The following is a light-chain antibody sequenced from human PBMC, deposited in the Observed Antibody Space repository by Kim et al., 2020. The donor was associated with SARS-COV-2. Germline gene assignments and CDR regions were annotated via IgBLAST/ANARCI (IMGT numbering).Light chain of an antibody. CDR2: LNSDGSH. J-gene: IGLJ3*02. V-gene: IGLV4-69*01. CDR3: QTWDTGIRV. CDR1: SGHSRYA. Sequence: ASVKLTCTLGSGHSRYAIAWHQQQPEKGPRYLMKLNSDGSHSKGDGIPDRFSGSSSGAERYLTISSLQSEDEADYYCQTWDTGIRVFGGGTQLTVL.